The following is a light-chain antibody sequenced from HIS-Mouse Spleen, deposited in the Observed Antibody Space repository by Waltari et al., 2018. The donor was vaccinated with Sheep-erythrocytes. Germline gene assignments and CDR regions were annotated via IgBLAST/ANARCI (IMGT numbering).Light chain of an antibody. CDR2: EGS. CDR3: CSYAGSSTPWV. J-gene: IGLJ3*02. Sequence: QSALTQPASVSGSPGQSITISCTGTSSHVGSYNLVPWYQQHPGKAPKLMIYEGSKRPSGVSNRFSGSKSGNTASLTISGLQAEDEADYYCCSYAGSSTPWVFGGGTKLTVL. V-gene: IGLV2-23*01. CDR1: SSHVGSYNL.